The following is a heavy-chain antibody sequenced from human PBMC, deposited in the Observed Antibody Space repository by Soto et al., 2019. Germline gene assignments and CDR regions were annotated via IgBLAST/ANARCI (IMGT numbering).Heavy chain of an antibody. CDR1: GFTFSSYW. CDR2: IKQDGSEK. D-gene: IGHD3-3*01. J-gene: IGHJ6*02. V-gene: IGHV3-7*01. Sequence: PGGSLRLSCAASGFTFSSYWMSWVRQAPGQGLEWVANIKQDGSEKYYVDSVKGRFTISRDNAKNALYLQMNSLRAEDTAVYYCAGGPADYYFWSGYTQYGMDVWGQGTTVTVSS. CDR3: AGGPADYYFWSGYTQYGMDV.